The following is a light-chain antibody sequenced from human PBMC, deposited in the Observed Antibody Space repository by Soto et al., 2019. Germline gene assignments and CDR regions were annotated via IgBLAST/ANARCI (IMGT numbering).Light chain of an antibody. CDR2: DAS. CDR1: QDISNY. Sequence: DIQMTQSPSSLSASVGDRVTITCQASQDISNYLNWYQQKPGKAPKLLIYDASNLETGVPSRFSGSGSGTDFPFTISSLQPEDIATYYCQQYDNLPPIVTFGPGTKVDIK. CDR3: QQYDNLPPIVT. V-gene: IGKV1-33*01. J-gene: IGKJ3*01.